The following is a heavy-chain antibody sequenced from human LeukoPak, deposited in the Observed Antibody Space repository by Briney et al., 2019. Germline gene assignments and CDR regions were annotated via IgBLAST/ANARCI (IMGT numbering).Heavy chain of an antibody. CDR2: IYIGGST. CDR3: AIPGAGNYYGMDV. V-gene: IGHV3-53*01. D-gene: IGHD3-10*01. Sequence: GGSLRLSCAASGFTVSSNYMSWVRQAPGKGLEWVSVIYIGGSTYYADSVKGRFTISRDNSKNTLYLQMNSLRAEDTAVYYCAIPGAGNYYGMDVWGQGTTVTVSS. J-gene: IGHJ6*02. CDR1: GFTVSSNY.